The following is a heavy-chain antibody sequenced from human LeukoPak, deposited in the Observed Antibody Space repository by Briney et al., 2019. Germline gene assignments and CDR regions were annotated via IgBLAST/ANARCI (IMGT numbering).Heavy chain of an antibody. CDR1: GGSISSSSYY. D-gene: IGHD6-13*01. CDR3: ARNLIPEQLVVNF. Sequence: PSETLSLTCTVFGGSISSSSYYWGWIRQPPGKGLEWIGSIYYSGSTYYNPSLKSRVTMSVDTSKNQFSLSLNSVTPEDTAVYYCARNLIPEQLVVNFWGQGTLVTVSS. J-gene: IGHJ4*02. V-gene: IGHV4-39*07. CDR2: IYYSGST.